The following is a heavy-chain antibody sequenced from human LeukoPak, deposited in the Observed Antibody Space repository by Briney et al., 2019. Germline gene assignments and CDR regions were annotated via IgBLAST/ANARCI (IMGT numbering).Heavy chain of an antibody. CDR2: IYTSGST. D-gene: IGHD3-22*01. J-gene: IGHJ4*02. CDR1: GGSISTYY. Sequence: SESLSLTCTVSGGSISTYYWSWLRQPAGKGLEWIGCIYTSGSTNYNPSLKSRITMSVDTSKNQFSLKLSSVTAADTAVYYCARSPDSTGYPYYFDYWGQGTLVTVSS. CDR3: ARSPDSTGYPYYFDY. V-gene: IGHV4-4*07.